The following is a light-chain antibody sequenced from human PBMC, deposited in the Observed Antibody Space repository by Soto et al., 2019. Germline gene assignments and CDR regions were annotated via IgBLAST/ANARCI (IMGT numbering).Light chain of an antibody. CDR3: CSFTSITTYV. CDR2: EVS. CDR1: SSDVGAYNY. V-gene: IGLV2-14*01. Sequence: ALAPPASVSGSLGQSITISCTGTSSDVGAYNYVSWYQQQPGKAPKLMISEVSNRPSGVSNRFSGSKSGNTASLIISGLQAEDEADYYCCSFTSITTYVFGTGTKVTVL. J-gene: IGLJ1*01.